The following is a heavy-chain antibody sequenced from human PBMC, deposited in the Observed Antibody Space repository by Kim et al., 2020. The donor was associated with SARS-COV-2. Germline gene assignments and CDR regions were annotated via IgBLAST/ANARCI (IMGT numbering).Heavy chain of an antibody. J-gene: IGHJ5*02. D-gene: IGHD3-10*01. CDR2: ISYDGSKK. Sequence: GGSLRLSCAASGFTFSSYGIHWVRQTPGKGLEWVAFISYDGSKKYHADSVKGRFTISRDNSKNTLYVQMNSLRAEDTATYYCARDVYGSGSYYLDPWGQGTLVTVS. CDR3: ARDVYGSGSYYLDP. V-gene: IGHV3-33*05. CDR1: GFTFSSYG.